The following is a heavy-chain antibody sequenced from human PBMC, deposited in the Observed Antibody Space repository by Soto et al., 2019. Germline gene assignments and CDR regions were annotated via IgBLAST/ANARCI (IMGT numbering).Heavy chain of an antibody. Sequence: LQESVPGLVKASETLSLSCSVSFGPMRGYYWSWIRQPPGKGLEWIANIFYNGGANYNPSLRSRVTISVDKSKNSVSLRLTSVTPADTAVYYCARDGDHDYFYGMDIWGQGTTVTVS. D-gene: IGHD7-27*01. J-gene: IGHJ6*02. CDR1: FGPMRGYY. CDR2: IFYNGGA. V-gene: IGHV4-59*01. CDR3: ARDGDHDYFYGMDI.